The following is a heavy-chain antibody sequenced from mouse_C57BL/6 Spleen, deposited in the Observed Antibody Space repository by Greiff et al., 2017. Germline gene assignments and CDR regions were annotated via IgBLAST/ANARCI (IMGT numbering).Heavy chain of an antibody. CDR3: ARSGYYYGISYAFAY. CDR2: IYPGDGDT. CDR1: GYAFSSYW. J-gene: IGHJ3*01. Sequence: QVQLKQSGAELVKPGASVKISCKASGYAFSSYWMNWVKQRPGKGLEWIGQIYPGDGDTNYNGKFKGKATLTADKSSSTAYMQLSSLTSEDSAVXFCARSGYYYGISYAFAYWGQGTLVTVSA. D-gene: IGHD1-1*01. V-gene: IGHV1-80*01.